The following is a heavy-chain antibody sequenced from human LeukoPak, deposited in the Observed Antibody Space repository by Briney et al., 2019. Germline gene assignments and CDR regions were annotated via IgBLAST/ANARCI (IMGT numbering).Heavy chain of an antibody. CDR1: GYTFTSYD. Sequence: ASVKVSCKASGYTFTSYDINWVRQATGQGLEWMGWMNPNSGNTGYAQKFQGRVTITRNTSISTAYMELSSLRSEDTAVYYCARGYCSSTSCSELGHYWGQGTLVTVSS. CDR3: ARGYCSSTSCSELGHY. CDR2: MNPNSGNT. D-gene: IGHD2-2*01. J-gene: IGHJ4*02. V-gene: IGHV1-8*03.